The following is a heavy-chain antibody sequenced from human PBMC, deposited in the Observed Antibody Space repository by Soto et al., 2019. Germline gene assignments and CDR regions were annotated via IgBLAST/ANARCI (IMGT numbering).Heavy chain of an antibody. CDR1: GGTFSSYS. Sequence: QVQLVQSGAEGKKPGSSVKVSCKASGGTFSSYSINGVRQAPGQGLEWMGEIIPICGTANYAQKFQGRVTITADESTSTAYMELSSLRSEDAGVYYGARDGGRHGGGIDYWSQGTLVTVSS. V-gene: IGHV1-69*01. CDR3: ARDGGRHGGGIDY. D-gene: IGHD1-26*01. J-gene: IGHJ4*02. CDR2: IIPICGTA.